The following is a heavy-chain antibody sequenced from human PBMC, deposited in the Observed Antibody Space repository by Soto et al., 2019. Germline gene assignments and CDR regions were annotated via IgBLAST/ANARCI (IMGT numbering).Heavy chain of an antibody. V-gene: IGHV2-5*02. CDR3: AHREYSYDQYNWFDP. CDR2: IYWDDDK. Sequence: QITVKESGPTLVKPTQTLTLTCTSSGFSLSTSGVGVGWIRQAPGKALEGLALIYWDDDKRYSPSLKSRLTITKATTKTQVVLTMTNMDPVDTATYYCAHREYSYDQYNWFDPWGQGTLVTVSS. J-gene: IGHJ5*02. CDR1: GFSLSTSGVG. D-gene: IGHD5-18*01.